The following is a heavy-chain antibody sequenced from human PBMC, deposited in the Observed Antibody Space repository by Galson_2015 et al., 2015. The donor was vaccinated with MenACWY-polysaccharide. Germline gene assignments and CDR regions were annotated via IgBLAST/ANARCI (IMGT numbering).Heavy chain of an antibody. CDR3: ARIDVGGLGYFDR. CDR1: GFTLSMYW. CDR2: INHGGSDR. Sequence: SLRLSCAASGFTLSMYWMSWVRQAPGKGLEWVANINHGGSDRFYVDSVEGRFTISRDNGKNSLYLQMNGLRAEDTAVYYCARIDVGGLGYFDRWGQGTLVTVSS. J-gene: IGHJ4*02. D-gene: IGHD1-26*01. V-gene: IGHV3-7*01.